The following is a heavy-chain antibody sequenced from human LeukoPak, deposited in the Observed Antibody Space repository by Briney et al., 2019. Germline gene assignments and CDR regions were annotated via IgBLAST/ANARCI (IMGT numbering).Heavy chain of an antibody. Sequence: GGSLRLSSAASGFTFSSYAMHWVRQAPGKGLEWVAVISYDGSNKYYADSVKGRFTISRDNSKNTLYLQMNSLRAEDTAVYYCARDFFIEDGYLYYFDYWGQGTLVTVSS. D-gene: IGHD5-24*01. CDR2: ISYDGSNK. CDR3: ARDFFIEDGYLYYFDY. J-gene: IGHJ4*02. V-gene: IGHV3-30*01. CDR1: GFTFSSYA.